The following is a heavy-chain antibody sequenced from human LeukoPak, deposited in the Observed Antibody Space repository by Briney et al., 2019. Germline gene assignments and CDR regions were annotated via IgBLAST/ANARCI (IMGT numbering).Heavy chain of an antibody. D-gene: IGHD3-22*01. J-gene: IGHJ4*02. CDR3: AKGASCYYDSSGPIDY. CDR1: GFTFSSYG. V-gene: IGHV3-30*18. CDR2: ISYDGSNK. Sequence: GGSLRLSCAASGFTFSSYGMHWVRQAPGKGLEWVAVISYDGSNKYYADSVKGRSTISRDNSKNTLYLQMNSLRAEDTAVYYCAKGASCYYDSSGPIDYWGQGTLVTVSS.